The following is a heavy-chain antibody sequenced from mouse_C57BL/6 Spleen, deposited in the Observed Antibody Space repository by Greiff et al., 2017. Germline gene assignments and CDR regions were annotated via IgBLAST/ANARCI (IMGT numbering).Heavy chain of an antibody. D-gene: IGHD1-1*01. Sequence: VQLQQPGAELVRPGTSVKLSCKASGYTFTSYWMHWVKQRPGQGLEWIGVIDPSDSYTNYNQKFKGKATLTVDTSSSTAYMQLSSLTSEDSAVYYCASPYYYGSSHWYFDVWGTGTTVTVSA. V-gene: IGHV1-59*01. CDR2: IDPSDSYT. J-gene: IGHJ1*03. CDR1: GYTFTSYW. CDR3: ASPYYYGSSHWYFDV.